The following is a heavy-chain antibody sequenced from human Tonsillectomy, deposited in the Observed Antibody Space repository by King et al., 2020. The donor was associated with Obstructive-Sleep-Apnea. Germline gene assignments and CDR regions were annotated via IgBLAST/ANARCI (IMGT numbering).Heavy chain of an antibody. V-gene: IGHV3-23*04. CDR3: AKDRLIQLWSSFDY. J-gene: IGHJ4*02. D-gene: IGHD5-18*01. CDR1: GFTFSSYA. Sequence: EVQLVESGGGLVQPGGSLRLSFAASGFTFSSYAISWVRQAPGKGLDWGSVIRWSGGSTYYADSVKGRFTISRDNSKNTLYLQMNSLRAEETAVYYCAKDRLIQLWSSFDYWGQGTLVTVSS. CDR2: IRWSGGST.